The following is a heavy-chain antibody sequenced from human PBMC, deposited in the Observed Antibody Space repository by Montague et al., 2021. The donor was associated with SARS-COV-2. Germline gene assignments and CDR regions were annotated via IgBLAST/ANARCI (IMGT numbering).Heavy chain of an antibody. D-gene: IGHD6-19*01. Sequence: SLRLSCAASGFSVDNSDMHWVRQAPGKGLEWVSGFSWKGHSIGYAAPVEGRFTISRDSGKNSLYLQMNSLTVEDTALYYCAKDLNSAVAGPTMGHWGQGTLVTVSS. J-gene: IGHJ4*02. CDR2: FSWKGHSI. CDR1: GFSVDNSD. CDR3: AKDLNSAVAGPTMGH. V-gene: IGHV3-9*01.